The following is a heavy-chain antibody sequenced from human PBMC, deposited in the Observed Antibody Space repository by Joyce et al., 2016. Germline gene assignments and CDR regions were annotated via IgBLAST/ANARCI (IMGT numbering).Heavy chain of an antibody. CDR3: ARGTYDILTGNGCDY. CDR2: IDTDMGDT. J-gene: IGHJ4*02. Sequence: QVQLVQSGAEVKKPGASVKVSCQGSGYTFTTYAVHWVRQAPGQRPEWMGWIDTDMGDTKYSQKFQGRVTLTRDTSASTAYMELSSLRLEDTAVYYCARGTYDILTGNGCDYWGQGTLITVSS. D-gene: IGHD3-9*01. CDR1: GYTFTTYA. V-gene: IGHV1-3*04.